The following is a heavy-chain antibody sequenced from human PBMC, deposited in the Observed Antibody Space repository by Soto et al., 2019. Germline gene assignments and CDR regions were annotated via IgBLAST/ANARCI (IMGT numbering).Heavy chain of an antibody. CDR2: ISAYDGKT. CDR1: GYRFNTYG. J-gene: IGHJ5*02. Sequence: SMEVPSKTSGYRFNTYGMNWVRQAPGQGLELMGWISAYDGKTTYAEKFQGRVTLTTDTSTSTAYMELRSLRSDDTAIYYCARDPHEFWTSYWFDPWGQGTTVTVSS. V-gene: IGHV1-18*01. D-gene: IGHD3-3*01. CDR3: ARDPHEFWTSYWFDP.